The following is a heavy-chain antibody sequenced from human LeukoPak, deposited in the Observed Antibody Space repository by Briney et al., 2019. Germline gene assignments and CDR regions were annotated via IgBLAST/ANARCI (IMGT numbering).Heavy chain of an antibody. D-gene: IGHD3-9*01. V-gene: IGHV3-21*01. CDR1: GVTFINYT. CDR2: ISSSSTKI. Sequence: GGSLRLSCVGSGVTFINYTMNWVRQAPGKGLEWISSISSSSTKIYYADSVKGRFTTARDNAKKSLYLQMNSLRAEDTAVYYCTRDPSFDSTFYYGMDVWGQGTTVTVSS. CDR3: TRDPSFDSTFYYGMDV. J-gene: IGHJ6*02.